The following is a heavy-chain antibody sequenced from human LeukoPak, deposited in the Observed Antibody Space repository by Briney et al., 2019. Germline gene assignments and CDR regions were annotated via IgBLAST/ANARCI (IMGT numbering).Heavy chain of an antibody. CDR2: IYHSGGT. CDR3: ARGSATWGFPVCFDS. D-gene: IGHD3-16*01. V-gene: IGHV4-39*07. Sequence: PSETLSLTCTVSGGSISSSSYYWGWIRQPPGKGLEWIVSIYHSGGTYYNPSLKSRITISVDTSKNQFSLRLNSVTAADTAMYYCARGSATWGFPVCFDSWGQGTLVTVSS. CDR1: GGSISSSSYY. J-gene: IGHJ4*02.